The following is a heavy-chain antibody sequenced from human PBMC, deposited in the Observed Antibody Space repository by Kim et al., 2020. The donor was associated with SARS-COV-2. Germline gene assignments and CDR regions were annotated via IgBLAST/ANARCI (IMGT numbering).Heavy chain of an antibody. CDR3: ARGRGDIVVVVAATPPSFDY. CDR2: IYYSGST. J-gene: IGHJ4*02. Sequence: SETLSLTCTVSGGSVSSGSYYWSWIRQPPGKGLEWIGYIYYSGSTNYNPSLKSRVTISVDTSKNQFSLKLSSVTVADTAVYYCARGRGDIVVVVAATPPSFDYWGQGTLVTVSS. D-gene: IGHD2-15*01. V-gene: IGHV4-61*01. CDR1: GGSVSSGSYY.